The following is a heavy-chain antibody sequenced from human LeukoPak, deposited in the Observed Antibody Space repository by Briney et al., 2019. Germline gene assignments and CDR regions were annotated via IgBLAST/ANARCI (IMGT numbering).Heavy chain of an antibody. V-gene: IGHV3-7*01. J-gene: IGHJ4*02. Sequence: GGSLRLSCAASGFTFSSYWMSWVRQAPGKGVEWVADIKQDGSEKYYVDSVKGRFTISRDNAKNSLYLQMNSLRAEDTAVYYCARDLVGYSSVGYFDYWGQGTLVTVSS. CDR1: GFTFSSYW. D-gene: IGHD6-19*01. CDR2: IKQDGSEK. CDR3: ARDLVGYSSVGYFDY.